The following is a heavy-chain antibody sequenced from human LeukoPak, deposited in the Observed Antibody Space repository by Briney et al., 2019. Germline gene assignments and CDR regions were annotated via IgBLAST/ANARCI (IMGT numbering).Heavy chain of an antibody. V-gene: IGHV3-23*01. CDR1: VFTLSNYA. CDR3: ARETYFGSGTYLNFDS. Sequence: GGSLRLSCAASVFTLSNYAMSWVRQAPGKGLEWVSGISTSGGSTYYADSVMGRFTLSRDNSKNTLYLQMNSLRAEDTAVYYCARETYFGSGTYLNFDSWGQGTLVTVSS. J-gene: IGHJ4*02. CDR2: ISTSGGST. D-gene: IGHD3-10*01.